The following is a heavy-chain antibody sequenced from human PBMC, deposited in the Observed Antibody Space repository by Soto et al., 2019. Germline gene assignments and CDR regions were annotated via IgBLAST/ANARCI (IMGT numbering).Heavy chain of an antibody. J-gene: IGHJ4*02. V-gene: IGHV3-74*03. CDR1: GFTCSGSW. CDR3: ATAGTGTFTY. Sequence: EVQLVESGGGLVQPGGSLRLSCAASGFTCSGSWMHWVRQAPGKGLVWVSRISSDGSSTTYADSVKGRFTISRDNAKNMLYLQMNSLRAEDTAVYYCATAGTGTFTYWGQGTLATVSS. D-gene: IGHD1-1*01. CDR2: ISSDGSST.